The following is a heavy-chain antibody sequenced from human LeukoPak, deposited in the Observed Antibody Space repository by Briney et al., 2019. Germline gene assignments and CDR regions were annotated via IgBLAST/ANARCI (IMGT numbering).Heavy chain of an antibody. V-gene: IGHV4-59*01. CDR1: GGSISSYY. CDR3: ARGGRLLWFGELPDLDAFDI. D-gene: IGHD3-10*01. J-gene: IGHJ3*02. Sequence: SETLSLTCTVSGGSISSYYWSWIRQPPGKGLEWIGYIYYSGSTNYNPSLKSRVTISVDTSKNQFSLKLSSVTAADTAVYYCARGGRLLWFGELPDLDAFDIWAKGQWSPSLQ. CDR2: IYYSGST.